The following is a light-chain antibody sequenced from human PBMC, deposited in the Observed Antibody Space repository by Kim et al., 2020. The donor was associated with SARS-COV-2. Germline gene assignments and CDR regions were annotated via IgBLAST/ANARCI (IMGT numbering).Light chain of an antibody. CDR3: QAWDSSTYV. CDR1: KLGDTY. CDR2: QDN. V-gene: IGLV3-1*01. Sequence: SYELTQPPSVSVSPGQTASITCSRDKLGDTYACWYQQKPGQSPVLVIYQDNKRPSGIPERFSGSNSGNTATLTISGTQAMDEADYYCQAWDSSTYVFGTGTKVTVL. J-gene: IGLJ1*01.